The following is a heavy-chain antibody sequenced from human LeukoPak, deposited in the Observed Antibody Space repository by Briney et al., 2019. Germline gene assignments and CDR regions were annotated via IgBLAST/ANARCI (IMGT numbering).Heavy chain of an antibody. CDR2: IIPIFGTA. Sequence: SVKVSCKASGGTFSSYAISWVRQAPGQGLEWMGRIIPIFGTANYAQKFQGRVTITTDESTSTAYMELSSLRSEDTAAYYCASRHYDYVWGSYRTFDYWGQGTLVTVSS. CDR1: GGTFSSYA. J-gene: IGHJ4*02. V-gene: IGHV1-69*05. D-gene: IGHD3-16*02. CDR3: ASRHYDYVWGSYRTFDY.